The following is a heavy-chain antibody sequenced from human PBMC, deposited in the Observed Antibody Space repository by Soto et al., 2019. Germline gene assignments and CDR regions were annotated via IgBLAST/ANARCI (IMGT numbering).Heavy chain of an antibody. CDR2: INHSGIT. V-gene: IGHV4-34*01. J-gene: IGHJ5*02. Sequence: QVQLQQWGAGLLKPSETLSLTCAVYGGSFSGYYWSWVRQPPGRGLEWIGEINHSGITNYNPSIKSRDTISADTSKNQYSLNLSYVTAADTDVYYCARGLGTVSAWGQGTLVTVSS. CDR3: ARGLGTVSA. CDR1: GGSFSGYY. D-gene: IGHD4-4*01.